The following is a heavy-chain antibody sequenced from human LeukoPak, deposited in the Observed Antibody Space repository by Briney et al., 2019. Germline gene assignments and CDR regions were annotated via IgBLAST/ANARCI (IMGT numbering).Heavy chain of an antibody. Sequence: SGGSLRLSCAASGFTFSSYWMSWVRQAPGKGLEWVANIKQDGSEKYYVDSVKGRFTISRDNAKNSLYLQMNSLRAEDTAVYYCARGSGGSEYYFDYWGQGTLVTVSS. J-gene: IGHJ4*02. CDR2: IKQDGSEK. D-gene: IGHD1-26*01. CDR1: GFTFSSYW. V-gene: IGHV3-7*04. CDR3: ARGSGGSEYYFDY.